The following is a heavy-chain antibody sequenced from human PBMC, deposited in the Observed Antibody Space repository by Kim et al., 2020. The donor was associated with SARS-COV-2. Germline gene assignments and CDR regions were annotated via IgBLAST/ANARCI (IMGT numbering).Heavy chain of an antibody. CDR3: TRALPYSYYGMDV. V-gene: IGHV3-49*02. D-gene: IGHD5-18*01. J-gene: IGHJ6*02. Sequence: YAASVKGRFTISRDDSKSIAYLQMNSLKTEDTAVYYCTRALPYSYYGMDVWGQGTTVTVSS.